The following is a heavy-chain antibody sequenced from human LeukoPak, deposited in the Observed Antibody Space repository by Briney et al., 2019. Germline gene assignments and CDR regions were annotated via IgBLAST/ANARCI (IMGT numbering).Heavy chain of an antibody. CDR3: ARDTYYYGSGSYPNYYYYYMDV. J-gene: IGHJ6*03. V-gene: IGHV4-38-2*02. D-gene: IGHD3-10*01. Sequence: SETLSLTCTVSGYSISSGYYWGWIRQPPGKGLEWIGTIYHSGSTYYNPSLKSRVTISVDTSKNQFSLKLSSVTAADTAVYYCARDTYYYGSGSYPNYYYYYMDVWGKGTTVTISS. CDR2: IYHSGST. CDR1: GYSISSGYY.